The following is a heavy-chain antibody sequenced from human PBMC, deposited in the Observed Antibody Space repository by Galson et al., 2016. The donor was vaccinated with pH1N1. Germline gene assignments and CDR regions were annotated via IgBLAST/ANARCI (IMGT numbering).Heavy chain of an antibody. Sequence: SVKVSCKAPGYTFTSYGISWVRQAPGQGLEWMAWISAYNGDTKYAEKFQGRVTMTTDTSANTAYMELRSLRSDDTAVYYCARHRSGWSGALTYWHFDLWGRGTLVTVSS. D-gene: IGHD6-19*01. V-gene: IGHV1-18*01. J-gene: IGHJ2*01. CDR3: ARHRSGWSGALTYWHFDL. CDR2: ISAYNGDT. CDR1: GYTFTSYG.